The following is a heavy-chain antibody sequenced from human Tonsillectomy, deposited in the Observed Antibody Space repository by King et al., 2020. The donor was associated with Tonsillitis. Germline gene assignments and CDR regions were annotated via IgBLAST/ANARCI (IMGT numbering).Heavy chain of an antibody. J-gene: IGHJ3*01. V-gene: IGHV6-1*01. D-gene: IGHD2-8*01. CDR3: SLSYSHPFDL. Sequence: VQLQQSGPGLVKPSQTLSLTCGISGDSVSSNSAAWNWIRQSPSRGLEWLGRTYYRSKWYNEYAVFVRRRISIKPDTSKNQFSLQLNSVTPEDTAVYYCSLSYSHPFDLWGQGTIVPVPS. CDR1: GDSVSSNSAA. CDR2: TYYRSKWYN.